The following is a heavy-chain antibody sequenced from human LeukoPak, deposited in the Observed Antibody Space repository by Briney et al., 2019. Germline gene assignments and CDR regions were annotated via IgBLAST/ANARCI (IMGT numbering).Heavy chain of an antibody. D-gene: IGHD6-19*01. CDR2: IIPILGMR. Sequence: EWVGRIIPILGMRNYPQKFQGRVSITGDKSTTTAYMELSSLRSEDTAVYYCAGVGQWLAYYYGMDVWGQGTTVTVSS. V-gene: IGHV1-69*02. J-gene: IGHJ6*02. CDR3: AGVGQWLAYYYGMDV.